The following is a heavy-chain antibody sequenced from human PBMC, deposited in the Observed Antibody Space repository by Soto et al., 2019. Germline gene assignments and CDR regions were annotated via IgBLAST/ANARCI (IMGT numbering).Heavy chain of an antibody. CDR3: AHGSGWLSDY. D-gene: IGHD6-19*01. J-gene: IGHJ4*02. CDR1: GFSLSTSGVG. CDR2: LYWDDDN. Sequence: QITLKESGPTLVKPTQTLTLTCTFSGFSLSTSGVGVGWIRQPPGKALEWLALLYWDDDNRYNPSLRSRLTLTKDTSKNQVVLTMTHMDPVDTATYSCAHGSGWLSDYWGQGTLVTVSS. V-gene: IGHV2-5*02.